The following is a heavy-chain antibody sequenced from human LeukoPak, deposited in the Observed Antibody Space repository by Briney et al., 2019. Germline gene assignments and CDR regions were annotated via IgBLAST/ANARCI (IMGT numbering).Heavy chain of an antibody. D-gene: IGHD4-17*01. Sequence: TAGSVRLSCTASGFTFGDYAMSWVRQAPGKGLEWVGFIRNKAYGGTTEYAASVKGRFTISRDDSKSIAYLQMNSLKMEDTAVYYCTPTTVTTRTIDFWGQGTLVTVSS. J-gene: IGHJ4*02. CDR1: GFTFGDYA. V-gene: IGHV3-49*04. CDR2: IRNKAYGGTT. CDR3: TPTTVTTRTIDF.